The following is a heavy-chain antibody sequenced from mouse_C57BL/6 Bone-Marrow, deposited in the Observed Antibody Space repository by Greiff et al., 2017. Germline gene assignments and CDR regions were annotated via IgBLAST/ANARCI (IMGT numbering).Heavy chain of an antibody. V-gene: IGHV14-3*01. CDR2: IDPANGNT. CDR1: GFNIKNTY. D-gene: IGHD1-1*01. Sequence: VQLQQSVAELVRPGASVKLSCTASGFNIKNTYMHWVKQRPEQGLEWIGRIDPANGNTKYAPKFQGKATITADTSSNTAYLQLSSLTSEDTAIYYCVSITTVVDLYFDVWGTGTTVTVSS. CDR3: VSITTVVDLYFDV. J-gene: IGHJ1*03.